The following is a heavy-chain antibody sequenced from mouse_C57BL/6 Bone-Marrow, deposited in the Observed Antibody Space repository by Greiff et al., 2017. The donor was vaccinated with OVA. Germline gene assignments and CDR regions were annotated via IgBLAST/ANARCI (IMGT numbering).Heavy chain of an antibody. J-gene: IGHJ4*01. CDR2: IDPANGNT. CDR1: GFNIKNTY. Sequence: EVNVVESVAELVRPGASVKLSCTASGFNIKNTYMHWVKQRPEQGLEWIGRIDPANGNTKYAPKFQGKATITADTSSNTAYLQLSSLTSEDTAIYYCARDTTVVATGMDYWGQGTSVTVSS. V-gene: IGHV14-3*01. D-gene: IGHD1-1*01. CDR3: ARDTTVVATGMDY.